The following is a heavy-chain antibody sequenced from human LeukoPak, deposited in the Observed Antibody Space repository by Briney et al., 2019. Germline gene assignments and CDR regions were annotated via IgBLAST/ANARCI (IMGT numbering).Heavy chain of an antibody. J-gene: IGHJ6*03. V-gene: IGHV3-7*01. D-gene: IGHD2-15*01. CDR1: GFTFSSYW. CDR3: ARDRQDIVVVVAIFSTDDYYMDV. CDR2: IKQDGSEK. Sequence: GGSLRLSCAASGFTFSSYWMSWVRQAPGKGLEWVANIKQDGSEKYYVDSVKGRFTISRDNAKNSLYLQMNSLRAEDTAVYYCARDRQDIVVVVAIFSTDDYYMDVWGKGTTVTVSS.